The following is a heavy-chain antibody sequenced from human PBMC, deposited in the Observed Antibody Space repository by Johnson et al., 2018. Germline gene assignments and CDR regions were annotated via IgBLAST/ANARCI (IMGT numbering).Heavy chain of an antibody. D-gene: IGHD3-9*01. CDR2: VFHSGST. CDR1: GASITSTNW. Sequence: QVQLQESGPGLVRPSGTLSLTCAVSGASITSTNWWSWIRQSPEQGLEWIGAVFHSGSTTYNPSLKSRLTMSVDKSKKQFSLQLTSVTPADTAIYYCASDLTGENRPPNRDDAVDIWGQGKMVTVTS. J-gene: IGHJ3*02. V-gene: IGHV4-4*02. CDR3: ASDLTGENRPPNRDDAVDI.